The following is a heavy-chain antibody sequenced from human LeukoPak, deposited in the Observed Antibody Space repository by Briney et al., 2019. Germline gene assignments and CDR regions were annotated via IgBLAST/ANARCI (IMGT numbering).Heavy chain of an antibody. CDR1: GSSISSGGYY. V-gene: IGHV4-31*03. CDR2: IYYSGST. CDR3: ARGPQTFYDILTGYSFDY. Sequence: NPSETLSLTCTVSGSSISSGGYYWSWIRQHPGKGLEWIGYIYYSGSTYYNPSLKSRVTISIDTSKNQFSLKLSSVTAADTAMFYCARGPQTFYDILTGYSFDYWGQGTLVTVSS. J-gene: IGHJ4*02. D-gene: IGHD3-9*01.